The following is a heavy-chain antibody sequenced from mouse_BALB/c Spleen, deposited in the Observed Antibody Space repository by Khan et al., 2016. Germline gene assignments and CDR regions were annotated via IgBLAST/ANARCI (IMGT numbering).Heavy chain of an antibody. D-gene: IGHD3-1*01. CDR2: IYPGSNNI. CDR3: ARSGTLSYYTLDY. V-gene: IGHV1-81*01. Sequence: QVQLQQSGPELVKPGASVNMSCKASGYTFTDYVIGWVKQRTGQGLEWIGEIYPGSNNIYYNEKFKDKATLTADKSSSTAYMQLSSLTSEEAAFYFCARSGTLSYYTLDYWGQGASVTVSS. J-gene: IGHJ4*01. CDR1: GYTFTDYV.